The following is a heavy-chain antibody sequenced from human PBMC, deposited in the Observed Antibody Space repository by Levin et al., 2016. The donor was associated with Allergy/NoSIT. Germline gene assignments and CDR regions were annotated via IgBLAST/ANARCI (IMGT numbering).Heavy chain of an antibody. V-gene: IGHV1-46*03. Sequence: WVRQAPGQGLEWMGIINPSGGITDYAQKLQGRVTMTRDTSTSTVYMELSSLRSEDTAMYYCGRDKCGSDCARGAVNYWGQGTLVTVSS. CDR2: INPSGGIT. CDR3: GRDKCGSDCARGAVNY. D-gene: IGHD2-21*02. J-gene: IGHJ4*02.